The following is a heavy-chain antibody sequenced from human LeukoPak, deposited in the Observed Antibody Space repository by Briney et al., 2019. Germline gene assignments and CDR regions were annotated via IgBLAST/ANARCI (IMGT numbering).Heavy chain of an antibody. CDR2: ISSSSSTI. CDR1: GFTFSSYS. Sequence: PGGSLRLSCATSGFTFSSYSMNWVRQAPGKGLEWVSYISSSSSTIYYADSVKGRFTISRDNAKNSLYLQMNSLRAEDTAVYYCARVRVPARYYYYGMDVWGQGTTVTVSS. CDR3: ARVRVPARYYYYGMDV. V-gene: IGHV3-48*01. J-gene: IGHJ6*02. D-gene: IGHD2-2*01.